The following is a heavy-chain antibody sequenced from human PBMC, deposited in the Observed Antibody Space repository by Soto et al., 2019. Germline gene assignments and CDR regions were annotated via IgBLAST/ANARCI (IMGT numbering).Heavy chain of an antibody. CDR2: INPNSGGT. D-gene: IGHD3-10*01. CDR3: AMSRGAGFYGMDV. V-gene: IGHV1-2*04. Sequence: GASVKVSCKASGYTFTGYYMHWVRQAPGQGLEWMGWINPNSGGTNYAQKFQGWVTMTRDTSISTAYMELSRLRSDDTAVYYCAMSRGAGFYGMDVWGQGTTVTV. J-gene: IGHJ6*02. CDR1: GYTFTGYY.